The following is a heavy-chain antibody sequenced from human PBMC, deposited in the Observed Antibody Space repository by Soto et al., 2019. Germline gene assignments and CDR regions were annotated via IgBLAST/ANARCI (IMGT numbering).Heavy chain of an antibody. CDR3: ASSTYYYDSSAPMDV. CDR1: GVSISSGSYY. CDR2: IFYSGTT. Sequence: SDTLSLTCTVSGVSISSGSYYWSWIRQHPGKGLEWIGYIFYSGTTYYNPSLKSRVTISVDTSKNQFSLKLNSVTAADTAVYYCASSTYYYDSSAPMDVWGQGTTVT. D-gene: IGHD3-22*01. J-gene: IGHJ6*02. V-gene: IGHV4-31*03.